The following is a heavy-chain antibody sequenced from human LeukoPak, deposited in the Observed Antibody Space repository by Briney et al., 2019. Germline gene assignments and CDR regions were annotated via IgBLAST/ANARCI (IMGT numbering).Heavy chain of an antibody. Sequence: ASVKVSCKASGYTFTSYYMHWVRQAPGQGLEWMGIINPSGGSTSYAQKFQGRVTMTRDTSTSTVYMELNSLRSEDTAVYYCARDAASSSWYQGGWFDPWGQGTLVTVSS. CDR2: INPSGGST. V-gene: IGHV1-46*01. CDR3: ARDAASSSWYQGGWFDP. D-gene: IGHD6-13*01. J-gene: IGHJ5*02. CDR1: GYTFTSYY.